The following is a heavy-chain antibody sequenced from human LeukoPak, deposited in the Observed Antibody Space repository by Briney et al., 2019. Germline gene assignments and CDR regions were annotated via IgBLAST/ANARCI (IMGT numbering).Heavy chain of an antibody. J-gene: IGHJ3*02. CDR3: ARGHCSGGGCYSGGDAFDI. D-gene: IGHD2-15*01. CDR1: GFTVSSNY. Sequence: GGSLRLSCAASGFTVSSNYMSWVRRAPGKGLEWVSVIYSGGSTYYADSVKGRFTISRDNSKNTLYLQMNSLRAEDTAVYYCARGHCSGGGCYSGGDAFDIWGQGTMVTVSS. CDR2: IYSGGST. V-gene: IGHV3-53*01.